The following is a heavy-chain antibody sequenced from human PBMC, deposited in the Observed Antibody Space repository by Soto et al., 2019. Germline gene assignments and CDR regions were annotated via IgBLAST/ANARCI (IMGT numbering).Heavy chain of an antibody. D-gene: IGHD5-18*01. CDR2: SNHVGST. V-gene: IGHV4-34*01. Sequence: QVQLQQWGAGLLKPSETLSLTCAVYGGSFSGYYWSWIRQPPGKGLEWIGESNHVGSTNYNPSLKIRVTMSVDPSKNQCSLRLTSGTAADTAVYYCARVLIAGVTTDWGQGSLVIVSS. CDR1: GGSFSGYY. J-gene: IGHJ4*02. CDR3: ARVLIAGVTTD.